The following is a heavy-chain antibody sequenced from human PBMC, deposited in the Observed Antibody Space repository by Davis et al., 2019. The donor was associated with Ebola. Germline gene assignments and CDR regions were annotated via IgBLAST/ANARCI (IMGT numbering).Heavy chain of an antibody. Sequence: PGGSLRLSCAASGFTFSSYAMSWVRQAPGKGLEWVSAIIGSGGRTYHADSVKGRFTISRDNSRNTLYLQMNSLRAEDTAMYYCVKDRNYDSGSYQGHDPWGQGTLVTVSS. CDR3: VKDRNYDSGSYQGHDP. V-gene: IGHV3-23*01. J-gene: IGHJ5*02. CDR1: GFTFSSYA. D-gene: IGHD3-10*01. CDR2: IIGSGGRT.